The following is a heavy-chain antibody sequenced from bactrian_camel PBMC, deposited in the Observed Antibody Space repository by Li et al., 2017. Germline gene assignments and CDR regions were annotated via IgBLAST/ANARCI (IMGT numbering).Heavy chain of an antibody. Sequence: HVQLVESGGGSVQAGGSLRLSCASSHFTGNMFCVGWFRQAPGKEREGVAAIDVDGRTDYSEFVKDRFTTSKDNGKNTVYLQMNNLKPEDTAMYYCAAGQGVGWCLDVIRVGAEPDFDYWGHGTQVTVS. V-gene: IGHV3S55*01. CDR1: HFTGNMFC. CDR2: IDVDGRT. J-gene: IGHJ6*01. D-gene: IGHD5*01. CDR3: AAGQGVGWCLDVIRVGAEPDFDY.